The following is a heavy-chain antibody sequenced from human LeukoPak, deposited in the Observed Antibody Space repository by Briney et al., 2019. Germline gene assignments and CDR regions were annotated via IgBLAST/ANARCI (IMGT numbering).Heavy chain of an antibody. CDR3: ARDDRGNWFDP. D-gene: IGHD3-10*01. CDR2: IKQDGSEK. J-gene: IGHJ5*02. CDR1: GFTFSSYW. Sequence: GGSLRLSCAASGFTFSSYWMNWVRQAPGKGLEWVANIKQDGSEKYYVDSVKGRFTISRDNAKNSLYLQMNSLRAEDTAVYYCARDDRGNWFDPWGQGTLVTVSS. V-gene: IGHV3-7*01.